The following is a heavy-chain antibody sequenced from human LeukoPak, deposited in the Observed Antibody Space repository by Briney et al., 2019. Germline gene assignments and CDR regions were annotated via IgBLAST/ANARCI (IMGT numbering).Heavy chain of an antibody. V-gene: IGHV3-11*01. Sequence: GGSLRLSCAASGFTFSDYYMSWIRQAPGKGLEWVSYISSSGSTIYYADSVKGRFTISRDNAKNSLYLQMNSLRAEDTAVYYCARDPEMATPFLTDYWGQGTLVTVSS. J-gene: IGHJ4*02. CDR3: ARDPEMATPFLTDY. CDR1: GFTFSDYY. D-gene: IGHD5-24*01. CDR2: ISSSGSTI.